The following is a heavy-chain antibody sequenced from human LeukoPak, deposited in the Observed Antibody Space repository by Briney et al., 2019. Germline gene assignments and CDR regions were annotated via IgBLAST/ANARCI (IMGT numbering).Heavy chain of an antibody. CDR2: ISGYNGYT. CDR1: GYTFTNYG. Sequence: ASVKVSCKASGYTFTNYGVSWVRQAPGQGLEWMGWISGYNGYTNYAQKFQFRVTMTTVTSTSTAYMELRSLTSDDTAVYYCARDKAVTTELTQYFHHWGQGTLVTVSS. D-gene: IGHD4-11*01. J-gene: IGHJ1*01. CDR3: ARDKAVTTELTQYFHH. V-gene: IGHV1-18*01.